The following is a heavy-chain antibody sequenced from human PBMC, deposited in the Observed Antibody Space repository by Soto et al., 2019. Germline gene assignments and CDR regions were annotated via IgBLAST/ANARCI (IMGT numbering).Heavy chain of an antibody. D-gene: IGHD6-6*01. V-gene: IGHV1-2*02. Sequence: ASVKVSCKASGYTFTGYYMHWVRQAPGQGLEWMGWINPNSGGTNYAQKVQGRVTMTRDTSISTAYMELSRLRTDDTAVYYCARDHSTRQFQIAARLPSGCMDVWGQGTTVTVSS. CDR3: ARDHSTRQFQIAARLPSGCMDV. CDR2: INPNSGGT. CDR1: GYTFTGYY. J-gene: IGHJ6*02.